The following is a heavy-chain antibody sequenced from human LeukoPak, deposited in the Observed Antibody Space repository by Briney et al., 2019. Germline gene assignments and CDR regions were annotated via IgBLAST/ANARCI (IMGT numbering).Heavy chain of an antibody. Sequence: GESLKISCKGSGYSFTSPWIGWVRQMPGKGLEGMGIFYPGDSETRYSPPFKAQVTNSADKSISTVYLQWSSLKASDTAMYYCARRYYYDSSGYYLAHDAFDIWGQGTMVTVSS. CDR1: GYSFTSPW. J-gene: IGHJ3*02. V-gene: IGHV5-51*01. D-gene: IGHD3-22*01. CDR2: FYPGDSET. CDR3: ARRYYYDSSGYYLAHDAFDI.